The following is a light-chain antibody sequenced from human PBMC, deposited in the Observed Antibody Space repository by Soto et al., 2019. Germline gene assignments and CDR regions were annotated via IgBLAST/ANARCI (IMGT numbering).Light chain of an antibody. CDR2: DAS. CDR3: QQYNSYLWT. V-gene: IGKV1-5*01. J-gene: IGKJ1*01. Sequence: DIKMAPSPATLFASVRDRVTNPCWASHSISSWLGWYQQKPGKAPKLLIYDASSLESGVPSRFSGSGSGTEFTLTISSLQPDDFATYYCQQYNSYLWTFGQGTKV. CDR1: HSISSW.